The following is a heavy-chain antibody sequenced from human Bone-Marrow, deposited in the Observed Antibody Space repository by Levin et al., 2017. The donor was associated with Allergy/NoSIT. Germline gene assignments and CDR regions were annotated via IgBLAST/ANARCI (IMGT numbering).Heavy chain of an antibody. CDR2: IYWDDDK. CDR1: GFSLSSVGMG. V-gene: IGHV2-5*02. D-gene: IGHD4-17*01. J-gene: IGHJ6*02. CDR3: VRSRFGDNFQGYFYGMDM. Sequence: SGPTLVKSTQTLTLTCTFSGFSLSSVGMGVGWIRQPPGRALEWLALIYWDDDKRYNPSLKTRVTITKDTSKNQVVLQMTRIDPVDTATYYCVRSRFGDNFQGYFYGMDMWGQGTTVTVSS.